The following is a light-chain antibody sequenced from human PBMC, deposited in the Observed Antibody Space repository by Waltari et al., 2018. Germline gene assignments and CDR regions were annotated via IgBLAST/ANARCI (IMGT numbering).Light chain of an antibody. J-gene: IGLJ3*02. Sequence: QSALTQPASVSGSPGQSITISCTGTSSDVGAYNRVSWYQQHPGNAPKLMINEVSNRPSGLSNRFSGSKSGNTASLTISGLQPEDEADYYCSSYTTYTTLWVFGGGTKLTVL. CDR3: SSYTTYTTLWV. CDR2: EVS. V-gene: IGLV2-14*01. CDR1: SSDVGAYNR.